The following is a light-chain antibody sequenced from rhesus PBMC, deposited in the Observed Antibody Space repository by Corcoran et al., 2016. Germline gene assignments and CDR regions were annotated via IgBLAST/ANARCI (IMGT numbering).Light chain of an antibody. V-gene: IGKV3-42*02. J-gene: IGKJ2*01. CDR2: DAS. CDR3: QQYNDWNS. Sequence: ETVVTQSPATLSLSPGERATLSCRASQSVGSNLAWYQQKPGQAPKLFIFDASSRATGIPDRLSGGGSGTEFTLTISSLEPEDVGVYYCQQYNDWNSFGQGTKVEIK. CDR1: QSVGSN.